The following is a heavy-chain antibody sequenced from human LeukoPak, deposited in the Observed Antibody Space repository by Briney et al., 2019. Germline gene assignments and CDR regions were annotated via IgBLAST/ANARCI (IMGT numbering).Heavy chain of an antibody. CDR3: PKASGGYYYYGMDV. CDR2: ISGSGGST. Sequence: PGGSLRLSCAASEFTFSSYAMSWVRQAPGKGLEWVSAISGSGGSTNYADSVKGRFTISRDNSKNTLYLQMKSLRAGDTAVYYCPKASGGYYYYGMDVWGQGTTVTVSS. J-gene: IGHJ6*02. CDR1: EFTFSSYA. D-gene: IGHD6-25*01. V-gene: IGHV3-23*01.